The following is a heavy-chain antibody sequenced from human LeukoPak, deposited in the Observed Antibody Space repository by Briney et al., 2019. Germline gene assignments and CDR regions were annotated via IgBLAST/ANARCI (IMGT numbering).Heavy chain of an antibody. Sequence: GESLRLSCAASGFTLSDYYMSWIRQAPGKGLEWVSYSSSSGSTIYYADSVKGRFAISRDNAKNSLYLQMNSLRAEDTAVDYCARRRDFIDYWGQGTLVTVSS. J-gene: IGHJ4*02. V-gene: IGHV3-11*01. CDR2: SSSSGSTI. CDR1: GFTLSDYY. D-gene: IGHD3/OR15-3a*01. CDR3: ARRRDFIDY.